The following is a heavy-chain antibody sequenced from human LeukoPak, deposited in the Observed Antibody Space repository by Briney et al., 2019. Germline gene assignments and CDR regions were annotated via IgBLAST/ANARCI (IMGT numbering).Heavy chain of an antibody. CDR1: GFTFSSNW. J-gene: IGHJ4*02. D-gene: IGHD4-17*01. CDR2: ISKDGSST. CDR3: AKGDYEGSFDY. V-gene: IGHV3-74*01. Sequence: GGSLRLSCAASGFTFSSNWMHWVRQAPGKGLVWVSRISKDGSSTSYADSVKGRFTISRDNSKNTLYLQMNSLRAEDTAVYYCAKGDYEGSFDYWGQGTLVTVSS.